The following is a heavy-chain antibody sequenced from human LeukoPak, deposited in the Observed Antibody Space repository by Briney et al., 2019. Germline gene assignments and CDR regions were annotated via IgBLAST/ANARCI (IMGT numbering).Heavy chain of an antibody. CDR2: IYYSGST. V-gene: IGHV4-39*01. CDR3: ARSGIAVAGTDDYFDY. J-gene: IGHJ4*02. CDR1: GGSISSSSYY. Sequence: PSETLSLTCTVSGGSISSSSYYWGWIRQPPGKGLEWIGSIYYSGSTYYNPSLKSRVTISVDTSKNQFSLKLNSVTAADTAVYYCARSGIAVAGTDDYFDYWGQGTLVTVSS. D-gene: IGHD6-19*01.